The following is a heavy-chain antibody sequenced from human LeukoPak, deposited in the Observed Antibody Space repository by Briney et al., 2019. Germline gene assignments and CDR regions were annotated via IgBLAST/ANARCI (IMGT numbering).Heavy chain of an antibody. CDR3: ATGGDYVRGGYYGMDV. V-gene: IGHV1-24*01. Sequence: ASVKVSCKVSGYTLTELSMHWVRQALGKGLEWMGGFDPEDGETIYAQKFQGRVTMTEDTSTDTAYMELSSLRSEDTAVYYCATGGDYVRGGYYGMDVWGQGTTVTVSS. CDR2: FDPEDGET. J-gene: IGHJ6*02. D-gene: IGHD4-17*01. CDR1: GYTLTELS.